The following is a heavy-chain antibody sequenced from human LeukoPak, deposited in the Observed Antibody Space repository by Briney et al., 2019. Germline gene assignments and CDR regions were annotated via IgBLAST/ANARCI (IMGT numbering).Heavy chain of an antibody. J-gene: IGHJ4*02. V-gene: IGHV4-34*01. CDR2: INHSGST. Sequence: SETLSLTCAVYGGSFSGYYWSWIRQPPGKGLEWIGEINHSGSTNYNPSLKSRVTTSADTSKNQFSLKLSSVTAADTAVYFCARGYCSGGSCLTFDYWGQGTLVTVSS. CDR3: ARGYCSGGSCLTFDY. D-gene: IGHD2-15*01. CDR1: GGSFSGYY.